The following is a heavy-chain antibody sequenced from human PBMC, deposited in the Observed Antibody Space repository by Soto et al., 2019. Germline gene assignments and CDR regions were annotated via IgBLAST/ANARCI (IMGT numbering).Heavy chain of an antibody. V-gene: IGHV1-24*01. D-gene: IGHD1-1*01. CDR1: GYTLTELS. Sequence: ASVKVSCKVSGYTLTELSMHWVRQAPGKGLEWMGGFDPEDGETIYAQKFQGRVTMTEDTSTDTAYMELSSLRSEDTAVYYCATGVGTTGTTRFDYWGQGTLVTVSS. CDR2: FDPEDGET. J-gene: IGHJ4*02. CDR3: ATGVGTTGTTRFDY.